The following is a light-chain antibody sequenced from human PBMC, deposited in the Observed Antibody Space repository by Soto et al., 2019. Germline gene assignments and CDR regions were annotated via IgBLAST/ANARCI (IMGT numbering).Light chain of an antibody. CDR1: QSVSSN. Sequence: EIVMTQSPATLSVSPGERVTLSCRASQSVSSNLAWYLQKPGQAPRLLIYGASTRATGIPARFSGSGSGTEFTLTISSLQSEDFAVYYCQQYNNWPRTFGQGTKLEIK. CDR2: GAS. CDR3: QQYNNWPRT. J-gene: IGKJ2*01. V-gene: IGKV3-15*01.